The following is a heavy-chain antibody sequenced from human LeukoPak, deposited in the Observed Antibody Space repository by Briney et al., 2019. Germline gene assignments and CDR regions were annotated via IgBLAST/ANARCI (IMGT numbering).Heavy chain of an antibody. D-gene: IGHD3-10*01. V-gene: IGHV3-66*01. J-gene: IGHJ3*02. CDR1: GFTVSSNY. CDR3: AKSNGYGLIDI. Sequence: GGSLRLSCAASGFTVSSNYMSWVRQAPGKGLEWVSVIYSGGSTYYADSVKGRFTISRDNSKNTLYLQMNNLRAEDTAVYYCAKSNGYGLIDIWGQGTMVTVSS. CDR2: IYSGGST.